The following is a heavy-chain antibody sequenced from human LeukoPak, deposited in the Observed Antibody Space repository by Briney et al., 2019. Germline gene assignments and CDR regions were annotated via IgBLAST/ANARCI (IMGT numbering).Heavy chain of an antibody. J-gene: IGHJ4*02. CDR1: GGTFSSYA. D-gene: IGHD3-9*01. Sequence: GSSVKVSCKASGGTFSSYAISWVRQAPGQGLEWMGRIMPILGIANYAQKFQGRVTMTRDTSISTAYIELSTLRSDDTAAYFCVRDVILRYFVWLRGAFDYWGQGTLVTVSS. CDR3: VRDVILRYFVWLRGAFDY. CDR2: IMPILGIA. V-gene: IGHV1-69*04.